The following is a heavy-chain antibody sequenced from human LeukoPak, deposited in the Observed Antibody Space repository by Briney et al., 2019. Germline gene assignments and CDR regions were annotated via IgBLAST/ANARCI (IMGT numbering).Heavy chain of an antibody. CDR3: ARDTITMVRGVIIRSIWQWNDY. Sequence: GASVKVSCKASGYTFTGYYMHWVRQAPGQGLEWMGWINPNSGDTYYAQKFQGRVTMTRDTSISTADMELSRLRPDDTAVYYCARDTITMVRGVIIRSIWQWNDYWGQGTLVTVSS. CDR2: INPNSGDT. J-gene: IGHJ4*02. D-gene: IGHD3-10*01. V-gene: IGHV1-2*02. CDR1: GYTFTGYY.